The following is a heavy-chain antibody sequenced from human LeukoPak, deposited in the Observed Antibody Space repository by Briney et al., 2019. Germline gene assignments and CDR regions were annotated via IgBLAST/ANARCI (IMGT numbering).Heavy chain of an antibody. Sequence: GGSLRLSCAASGFTFSSYAMSWVRQAPGKGLEWVSAISGSGGSTYYADSVKGRFTISRDNSKNTLYLQMNSLRAEDTAVYYCAKLLWFGELSEYFDYWGQGTLVTVSS. CDR3: AKLLWFGELSEYFDY. V-gene: IGHV3-23*01. CDR2: ISGSGGST. D-gene: IGHD3-10*01. J-gene: IGHJ4*02. CDR1: GFTFSSYA.